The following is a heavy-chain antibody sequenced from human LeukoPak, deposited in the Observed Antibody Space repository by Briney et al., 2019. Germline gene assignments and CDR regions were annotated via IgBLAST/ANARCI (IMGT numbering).Heavy chain of an antibody. CDR3: VKDTGYSSSWYLSDAFDI. V-gene: IGHV3-64D*06. CDR1: GFTFSSYA. D-gene: IGHD6-13*01. CDR2: ISSNGGST. J-gene: IGHJ3*02. Sequence: GGSLRLSSSASGFTFSSYAMHWVRQAPGKGLEYVSAISSNGGSTYYADSVKGRFTISRDNSKNTLYLQMSSLRAEDTAVYYCVKDTGYSSSWYLSDAFDIWGQGTMVTVSS.